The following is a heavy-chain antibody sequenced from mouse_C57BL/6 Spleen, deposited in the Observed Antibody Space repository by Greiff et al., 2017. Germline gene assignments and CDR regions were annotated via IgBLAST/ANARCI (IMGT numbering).Heavy chain of an antibody. J-gene: IGHJ1*03. V-gene: IGHV5-16*01. CDR2: INYDGSST. Sequence: EVNLVESEGGLVQPGSSMKFSCTASGFTFSDYYMAWVRQVPEKGLEWVANINYDGSSTYYLDSLKSRFIISRDNAKNILYLQMSSLNSEDTVTYYCARDTGGRYFDVWGTGTTVTVSS. CDR1: GFTFSDYY. CDR3: ARDTGGRYFDV.